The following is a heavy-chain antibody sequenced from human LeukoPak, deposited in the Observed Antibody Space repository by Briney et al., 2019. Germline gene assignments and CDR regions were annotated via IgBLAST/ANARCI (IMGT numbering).Heavy chain of an antibody. J-gene: IGHJ4*02. Sequence: SETLSLTCTVSGGSISSSSYYWGWIRQPPGKGLEWIGSIYYSGSTYYNPSLKGRVTISVDTSKNQFSLKLSSVTAADTAVYYCARDKGHFDVDYWGQGTLVTVSS. D-gene: IGHD3-9*01. CDR2: IYYSGST. CDR1: GGSISSSSYY. CDR3: ARDKGHFDVDY. V-gene: IGHV4-39*07.